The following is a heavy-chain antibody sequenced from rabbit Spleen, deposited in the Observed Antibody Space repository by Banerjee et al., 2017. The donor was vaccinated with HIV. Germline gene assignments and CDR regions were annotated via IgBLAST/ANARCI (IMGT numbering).Heavy chain of an antibody. CDR3: ARDAGRGDYIDGVFNL. J-gene: IGHJ4*01. Sequence: QSLEESGGGLVKPGASLTLTCTASGIDFSNYYYMCWVRQAPGKGLEWIACIYAGSRRTTSYASWAKGRFTISKTSSTTVTLQMTSLTAADTATYFCARDAGRGDYIDGVFNLWGQGTLVTVS. CDR2: IYAGSRRTT. CDR1: GIDFSNYYY. V-gene: IGHV1S40*01. D-gene: IGHD8-1*01.